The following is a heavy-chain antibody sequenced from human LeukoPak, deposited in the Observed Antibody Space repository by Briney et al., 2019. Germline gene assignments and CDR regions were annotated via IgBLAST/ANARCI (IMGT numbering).Heavy chain of an antibody. Sequence: PGGSLRLSCAASGITFSGAAMTWVRQAPGKGLEWVSTITGSDDRTYYADSVKGRFTISRDYSKNTLRLQMSSLTVEDTAIYYCAKGPQVGSGYHPDFWGQGTLVTVSS. J-gene: IGHJ4*02. CDR2: ITGSDDRT. CDR3: AKGPQVGSGYHPDF. D-gene: IGHD3-22*01. CDR1: GITFSGAA. V-gene: IGHV3-23*01.